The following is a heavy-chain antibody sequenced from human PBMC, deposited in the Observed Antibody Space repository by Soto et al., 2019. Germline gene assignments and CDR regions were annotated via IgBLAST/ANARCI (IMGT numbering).Heavy chain of an antibody. V-gene: IGHV1-3*01. J-gene: IGHJ4*02. CDR1: GYTFTSYA. D-gene: IGHD6-19*01. CDR3: ARVSSSGWYECDY. CDR2: INAGNGNT. Sequence: GASVKVSCKASGYTFTSYAMHWVRQAPGQRLEWMGWINAGNGNTKYSQKFQGRVTITRDTSASTAYMELSSLRSEDTAVYYCARVSSSGWYECDYWGQGTLVTVSS.